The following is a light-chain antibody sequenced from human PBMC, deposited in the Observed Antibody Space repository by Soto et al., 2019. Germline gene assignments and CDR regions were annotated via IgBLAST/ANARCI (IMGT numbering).Light chain of an antibody. J-gene: IGKJ1*01. CDR1: QNIISN. CDR2: GAS. Sequence: EIVMTQSPATLSVSPWERATLSCRANQNIISNVAWYQQKNGQAPRLLVYGASTRASGIPDRFSGSGSGTEFTLTISSLQSEDFAVYYCQEYSKWPSRTFGPGTKVDIK. V-gene: IGKV3-15*01. CDR3: QEYSKWPSRT.